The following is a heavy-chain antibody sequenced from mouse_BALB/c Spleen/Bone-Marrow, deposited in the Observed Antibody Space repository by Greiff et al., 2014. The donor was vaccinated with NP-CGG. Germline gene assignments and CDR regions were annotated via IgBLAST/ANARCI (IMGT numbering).Heavy chain of an antibody. CDR2: IYPGNSGT. CDR3: TRSITTAVEFDY. CDR1: GCSFTSYW. V-gene: IGHV1-5*01. Sequence: VQLKESGTVLARPGASVKMSCKASGCSFTSYWMYWIKQRPGQGLEWIGAIYPGNSGTSYNQNFKGKAKLTAVTSASTAYMELSSLTNEDSAVYYCTRSITTAVEFDYWGQGTSLTVSS. D-gene: IGHD1-1*01. J-gene: IGHJ2*03.